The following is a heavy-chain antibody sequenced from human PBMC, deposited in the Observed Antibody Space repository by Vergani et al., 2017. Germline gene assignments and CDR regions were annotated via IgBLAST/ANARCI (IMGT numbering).Heavy chain of an antibody. CDR2: ISSSSSTI. Sequence: VQLVESGGGVVQPGRSLRLSCAASGFTFSSYSMNWVRQAPGKGLEWVSYISSSSSTIYYADSVKGRFTISRDNAKNSLYLQMNSLRDEDTAVYYCARGLDDYYESSGYYALGYYYYYMDVWGKGTTVTVSS. CDR3: ARGLDDYYESSGYYALGYYYYYMDV. V-gene: IGHV3-48*02. CDR1: GFTFSSYS. J-gene: IGHJ6*03. D-gene: IGHD3-22*01.